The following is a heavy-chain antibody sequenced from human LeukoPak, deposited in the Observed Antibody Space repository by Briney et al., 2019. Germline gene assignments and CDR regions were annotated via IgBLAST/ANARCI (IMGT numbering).Heavy chain of an antibody. CDR3: ARLRGAQWFRYYGMDV. D-gene: IGHD3-22*01. Sequence: GSLRLSCAASGFTFSTYSMKWVRQAPGKGLEWIGEINHSGSTNYNPSLKSRVTISVDTSKNQFSLKLSSVTAADTAVYYCARLRGAQWFRYYGMDVWGQGTTVTVSS. J-gene: IGHJ6*02. V-gene: IGHV4-34*01. CDR2: INHSGST. CDR1: GFTFSTYS.